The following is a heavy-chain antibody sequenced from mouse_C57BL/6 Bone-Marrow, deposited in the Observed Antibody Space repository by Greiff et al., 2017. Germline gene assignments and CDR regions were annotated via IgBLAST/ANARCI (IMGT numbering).Heavy chain of an antibody. Sequence: VQLKQSGPELVKPGASVKLSCKASGFNIKNTYMHWVKQRPEQGLEWIGRIDPANGNTKYAPKFQGKATITADTSSNTAYLQLSSLTSEDTAIYYCAGLRRGAYWGQGTLVTVSA. CDR2: IDPANGNT. D-gene: IGHD2-4*01. J-gene: IGHJ3*01. CDR3: AGLRRGAY. CDR1: GFNIKNTY. V-gene: IGHV14-3*01.